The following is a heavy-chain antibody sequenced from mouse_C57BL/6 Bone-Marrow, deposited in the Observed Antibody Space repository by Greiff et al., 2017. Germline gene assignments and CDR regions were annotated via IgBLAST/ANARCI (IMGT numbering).Heavy chain of an antibody. Sequence: QVQLKESGAELARPGASVTMSCTASGYTFTSYTMHWVKQRPGQGLEWIGYINPSSGYTKYNQKFKDKATLTADKSSSKTYMQLSSLTSEDSAVYYSARRRKLGRGYAMDYGGQGTSVTVSS. CDR3: ARRRKLGRGYAMDY. J-gene: IGHJ4*01. CDR2: INPSSGYT. D-gene: IGHD4-1*01. CDR1: GYTFTSYT. V-gene: IGHV1-4*01.